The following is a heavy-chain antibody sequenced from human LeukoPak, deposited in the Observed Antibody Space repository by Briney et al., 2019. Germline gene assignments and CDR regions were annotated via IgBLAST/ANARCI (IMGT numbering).Heavy chain of an antibody. CDR3: ATAPGIAVAGERASLDY. V-gene: IGHV5-51*01. Sequence: GESLKTSCKGSGYSFTSYWIGWVRQMPGKGLEWMGIIYPGDSDTRYSPSFRGQVTISADKSISTAYLQWSSLKASDTAMYYCATAPGIAVAGERASLDYWGQGTLVTVSS. J-gene: IGHJ4*02. CDR2: IYPGDSDT. CDR1: GYSFTSYW. D-gene: IGHD6-19*01.